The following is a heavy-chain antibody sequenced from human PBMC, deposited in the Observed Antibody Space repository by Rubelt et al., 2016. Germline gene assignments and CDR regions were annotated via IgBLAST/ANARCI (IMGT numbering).Heavy chain of an antibody. D-gene: IGHD6-19*01. CDR3: ASGQYSSAWYHFDY. J-gene: IGHJ4*02. CDR1: GYTFTGYY. Sequence: QVQLVQSGSELKKPGASVKVSCKASGYTFTGYYMPWVRQAPGQGLEWMGRINPDSGGTNYAQKFQGRVTMTRDTSISTAYMEVSGLKADDTAVYFCASGQYSSAWYHFDYWGQGTLVTVSS. CDR2: INPDSGGT. V-gene: IGHV1-2*06.